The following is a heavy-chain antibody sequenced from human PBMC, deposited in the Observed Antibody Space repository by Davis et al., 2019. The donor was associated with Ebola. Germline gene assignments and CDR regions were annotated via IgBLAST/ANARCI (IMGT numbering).Heavy chain of an antibody. Sequence: GSLRLSCTVSGGSISNYYWSWIRQPPGKGLEWIGYIYYSGSTNYNPSLKSRVTISVDTSKNQFSLKLSSVTAADTAVYYCARGAGAMVKYWGQGTLVTVSS. CDR1: GGSISNYY. J-gene: IGHJ4*02. D-gene: IGHD5-18*01. CDR3: ARGAGAMVKY. CDR2: IYYSGST. V-gene: IGHV4-59*01.